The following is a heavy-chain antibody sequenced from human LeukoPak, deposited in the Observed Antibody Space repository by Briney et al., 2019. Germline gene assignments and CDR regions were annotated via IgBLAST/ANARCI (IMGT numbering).Heavy chain of an antibody. CDR2: IYTSGSM. CDR1: GGSISSGSYD. CDR3: ARGVTGGTVVGY. Sequence: SETLSLTCTVSGGSISSGSYDWYWIRQPAGKGLEWIGHIYTSGSMNYNPSLKSRVTISVDTSKNQFSLKLSSVTAADTAVYYCARGVTGGTVVGYWGQGTLVTVSS. J-gene: IGHJ4*02. V-gene: IGHV4-61*09. D-gene: IGHD2-21*02.